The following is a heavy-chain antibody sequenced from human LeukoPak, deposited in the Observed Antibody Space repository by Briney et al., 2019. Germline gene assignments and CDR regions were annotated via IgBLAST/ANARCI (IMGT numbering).Heavy chain of an antibody. V-gene: IGHV4-59*08. CDR1: GGSISSYY. D-gene: IGHD3-3*01. J-gene: IGHJ4*02. CDR3: ARQTYYDFWSGYPHFDY. Sequence: PSETLSLTCTVSGGSISSYYWSWIRQPPGRGLEWIGYIYYSGSTNYNPSLKSRVTISVDTSKNQFSLKLSSVTAADTAVYYCARQTYYDFWSGYPHFDYWGQGTLVTVSS. CDR2: IYYSGST.